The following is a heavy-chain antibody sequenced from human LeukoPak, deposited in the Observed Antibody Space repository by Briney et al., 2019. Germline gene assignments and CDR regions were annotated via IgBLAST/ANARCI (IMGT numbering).Heavy chain of an antibody. V-gene: IGHV3-23*01. J-gene: IGHJ4*02. Sequence: PGGSLRLSCAASGFTFSSYAMSWVRQAPGKGLVWVSAISGSGGSTYYADSVKGRFTISRDNSKNTLYLQMNSLRAEDTAVYYCAKDRQWLVLNLYFDYWGQGTLVTVSS. CDR3: AKDRQWLVLNLYFDY. CDR1: GFTFSSYA. CDR2: ISGSGGST. D-gene: IGHD6-19*01.